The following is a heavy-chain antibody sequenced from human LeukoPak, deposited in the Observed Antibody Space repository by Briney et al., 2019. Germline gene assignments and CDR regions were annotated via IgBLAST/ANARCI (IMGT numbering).Heavy chain of an antibody. D-gene: IGHD6-13*01. Sequence: GGSLRLSCAASGFTFSSYGMHWVRQAPGKGLEWVAFIRYDGGNKYYADSVKGRFTISRDNSKSTLYLQMNSLRAEDTAVYYCAKAFRGYSSSWYVELFDYWGQGTLVTVSS. J-gene: IGHJ4*02. CDR2: IRYDGGNK. CDR1: GFTFSSYG. V-gene: IGHV3-30*02. CDR3: AKAFRGYSSSWYVELFDY.